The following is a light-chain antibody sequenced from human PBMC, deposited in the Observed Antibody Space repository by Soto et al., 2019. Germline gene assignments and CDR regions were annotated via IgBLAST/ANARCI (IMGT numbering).Light chain of an antibody. CDR1: QNIYNIY. CDR2: GAS. Sequence: ESVLTQSPGTLSLSPGERATLSCRATQNIYNIYLAWYQQRRGQAPRLLIYGASSMATGIPDRFSGSGSGTDFTLTISRLEPEDFGVYYCQHFGNDALAFGGGTKVEIK. V-gene: IGKV3-20*01. J-gene: IGKJ4*01. CDR3: QHFGNDALA.